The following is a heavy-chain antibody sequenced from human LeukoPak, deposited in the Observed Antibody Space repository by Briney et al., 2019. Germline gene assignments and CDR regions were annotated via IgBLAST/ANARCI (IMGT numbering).Heavy chain of an antibody. CDR2: ISGSGGST. CDR3: ARSSGWWSLDY. Sequence: GGSLRLSCAASGFTFSSYAMSWVRQAPGKGLEWVSAISGSGGSTYYADSVKGRFTISRDNSKNTLFLQMNSLRAEDTAVYYCARSSGWWSLDYWGQGTLVAVSS. J-gene: IGHJ4*02. D-gene: IGHD6-19*01. V-gene: IGHV3-23*01. CDR1: GFTFSSYA.